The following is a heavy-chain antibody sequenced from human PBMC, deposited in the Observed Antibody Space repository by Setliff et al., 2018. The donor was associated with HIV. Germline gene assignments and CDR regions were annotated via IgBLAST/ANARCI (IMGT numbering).Heavy chain of an antibody. CDR3: ARALDGSGFLLNYYYYGMDV. CDR1: GGSFSSSSYY. D-gene: IGHD3-10*01. CDR2: IHYSGST. J-gene: IGHJ6*02. V-gene: IGHV4-39*07. Sequence: PSETLSLTCSVSGGSFSSSSYYWGWIRQPPGKGLEWIGNIHYSGSTNYNPSLKSRVTISVDTSKNQFSLKLSSVTAADTAVYYCARALDGSGFLLNYYYYGMDVWGQGTTVTVSS.